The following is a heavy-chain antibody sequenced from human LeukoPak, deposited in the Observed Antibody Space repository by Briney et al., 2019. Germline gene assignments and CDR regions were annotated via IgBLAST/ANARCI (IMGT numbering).Heavy chain of an antibody. CDR3: ARGGLRDAFDI. CDR1: GYSISSGYY. D-gene: IGHD5-12*01. CDR2: IYHSGST. Sequence: SSETLSLTCTVSGYSISSGYYWGWIRQPPGKGLEWIGSIYHSGSTYYNPSLKSRVTISVDTSKNQFSLKLSSVTAADTAVYYCARGGLRDAFDIWGQGTMVTVSS. J-gene: IGHJ3*02. V-gene: IGHV4-38-2*02.